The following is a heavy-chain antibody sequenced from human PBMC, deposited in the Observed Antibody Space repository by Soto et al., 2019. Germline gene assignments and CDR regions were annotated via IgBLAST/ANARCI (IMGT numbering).Heavy chain of an antibody. J-gene: IGHJ4*02. D-gene: IGHD2-2*01. Sequence: GSLRLSCAASGFTFSSYSMNWVRQAPGKGLEWVSSISSSSSYIYYADSVKGRFTISRDNAKNSLYLQMNSLRAEDTAVYYCARDPPLAPAAPFDYWGQGTLVTVSS. CDR3: ARDPPLAPAAPFDY. V-gene: IGHV3-21*01. CDR1: GFTFSSYS. CDR2: ISSSSSYI.